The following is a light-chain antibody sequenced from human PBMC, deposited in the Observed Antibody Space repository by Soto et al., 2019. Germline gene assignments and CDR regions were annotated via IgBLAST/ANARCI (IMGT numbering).Light chain of an antibody. CDR1: QDINNW. CDR2: TTS. V-gene: IGKV1D-12*01. Sequence: DIQVTQSPSSVSASVGDRVTITCRASQDINNWLAWYQQKPVKAPKILLYTTSNLQSGVPSRFSGSGSGTDFTLTINSLQPEDFATYYCQQANSFPLTFGGGTKVEIK. CDR3: QQANSFPLT. J-gene: IGKJ4*01.